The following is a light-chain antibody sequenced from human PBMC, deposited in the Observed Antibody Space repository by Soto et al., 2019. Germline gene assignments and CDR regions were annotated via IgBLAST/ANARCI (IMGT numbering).Light chain of an antibody. Sequence: DIQLTQSPSFLSASVGDRVTITYRASQDISPYLAWYQQKPGKAPKLLIYSASTLQSGVPSRFSGSGSGTEFTLTISSLQSEDFATYYCQLLNDYPLTFGGGTKVDIK. J-gene: IGKJ4*01. CDR1: QDISPY. CDR3: QLLNDYPLT. V-gene: IGKV1-9*01. CDR2: SAS.